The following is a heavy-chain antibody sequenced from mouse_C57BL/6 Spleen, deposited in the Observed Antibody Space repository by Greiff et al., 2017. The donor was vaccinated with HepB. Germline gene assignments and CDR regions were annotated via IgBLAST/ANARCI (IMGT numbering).Heavy chain of an antibody. Sequence: VQLQQPGAELVKPGASVKMSCKASGYTFTSYWITWVKQRPGQGLEWIGDIYPGSGSTNYNEKFKSKATLTVDTSSSTAYMQLSSLTSEDSAVYYCARGPITTVVATGYFDVWGTGTTVTVSS. CDR2: IYPGSGST. V-gene: IGHV1-55*01. J-gene: IGHJ1*03. CDR1: GYTFTSYW. CDR3: ARGPITTVVATGYFDV. D-gene: IGHD1-1*01.